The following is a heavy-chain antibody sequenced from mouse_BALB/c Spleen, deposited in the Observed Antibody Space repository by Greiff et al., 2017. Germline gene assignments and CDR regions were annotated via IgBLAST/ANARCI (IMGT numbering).Heavy chain of an antibody. CDR3: ARGYYGSSYDY. J-gene: IGHJ2*01. CDR1: GFTFSSYA. Sequence: EVKVEESGGGLVKPGGSLKLSCAASGFTFSSYAMSWVRQTPEKRLEWVATISSGGSYTYYPDSVKGRFTISRDNAKNTLYLQMSSLRSEDTAMYYCARGYYGSSYDYWGQGTTLTVSS. V-gene: IGHV5-9-3*01. D-gene: IGHD1-1*01. CDR2: ISSGGSYT.